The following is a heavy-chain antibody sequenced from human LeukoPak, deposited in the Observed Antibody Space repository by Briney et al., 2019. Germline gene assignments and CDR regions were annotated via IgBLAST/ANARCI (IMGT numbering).Heavy chain of an antibody. J-gene: IGHJ4*02. V-gene: IGHV3-23*01. D-gene: IGHD1-26*01. Sequence: GGSLRLSCAASGFTFSNYGMSWVRRAPGKGLEWVSVISGSGVSTYYADSVKGRFTISRDNFKNTLYLQMNSLRAEDTAVYYCAKGRIVGATSVDYWGQGTLVTVSS. CDR2: ISGSGVST. CDR3: AKGRIVGATSVDY. CDR1: GFTFSNYG.